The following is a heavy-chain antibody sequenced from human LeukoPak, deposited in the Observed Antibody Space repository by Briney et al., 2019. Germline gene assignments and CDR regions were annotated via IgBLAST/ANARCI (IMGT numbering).Heavy chain of an antibody. CDR1: GGSISSEDYC. CDR3: ARRPHGSWSYEDY. Sequence: SQTLSLTCTVSGGSISSEDYCWSWIRQPPGKGLEWMGYIFLSGSTYYTPSLKSRLTISVDMSKNQFSLKLSSVTAADTAVYYCARRPHGSWSYEDYWGQGTPVTVSS. D-gene: IGHD3-10*01. CDR2: IFLSGST. V-gene: IGHV4-30-4*01. J-gene: IGHJ4*02.